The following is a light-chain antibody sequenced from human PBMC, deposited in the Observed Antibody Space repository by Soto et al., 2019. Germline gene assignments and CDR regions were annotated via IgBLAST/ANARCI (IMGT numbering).Light chain of an antibody. CDR2: DAS. CDR3: QQFNSYST. J-gene: IGKJ4*01. Sequence: AIQLTQSPSSLSASVGDRVTITCRASQGISSALAWYQQKPGKAPKLLIYDASSLESRVPSRFSGSGAGTDFTLTISSLQPADFASYYCQQFNSYSTFGGGTKVEIK. V-gene: IGKV1-13*02. CDR1: QGISSA.